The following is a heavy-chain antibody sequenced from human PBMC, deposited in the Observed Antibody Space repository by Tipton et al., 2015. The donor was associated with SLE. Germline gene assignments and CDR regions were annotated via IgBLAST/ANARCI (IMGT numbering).Heavy chain of an antibody. CDR2: INHSGST. CDR3: ARAYDFFGALDI. J-gene: IGHJ3*02. Sequence: TLSLTCAVYGGSFSGYYWSWIRQPPGKGLEWIGEINHSGSTNYNPSLKSRVTISVDTSKNQFSLKLSSVTAADTAVYYCARAYDFFGALDIWGQGTMVTVSS. CDR1: GGSFSGYY. V-gene: IGHV4-34*01. D-gene: IGHD3-3*01.